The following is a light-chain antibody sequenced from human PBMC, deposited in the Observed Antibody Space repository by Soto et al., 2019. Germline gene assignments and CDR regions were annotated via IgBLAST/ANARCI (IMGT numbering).Light chain of an antibody. Sequence: EIVMTQSPATLSVSPGERATLSCRASQSVSSNLAWYQQKPGQAPRLLIYGASTRATGIPARFSGSGSGTEFTLTISGMQSEDFAVYYCQHYNNWPPLTFGQGTKVEIK. J-gene: IGKJ1*01. CDR1: QSVSSN. CDR2: GAS. CDR3: QHYNNWPPLT. V-gene: IGKV3-15*01.